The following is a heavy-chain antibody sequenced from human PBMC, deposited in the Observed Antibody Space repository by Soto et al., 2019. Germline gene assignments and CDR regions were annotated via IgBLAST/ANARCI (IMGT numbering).Heavy chain of an antibody. D-gene: IGHD1-1*01. Sequence: QMQLQESGPGLVKPSETLYLTCSVYGGSISSSSYYWAWIRQPPGKGLEWNLSIYYGGSTYYNRSLKSPLTISVDTSKNQCSLKLSSVTPANTALYYCARGPLGTSLAYGGQGTLATVSS. CDR1: GGSISSSSYY. CDR2: IYYGGST. V-gene: IGHV4-39*01. CDR3: ARGPLGTSLAY. J-gene: IGHJ4*02.